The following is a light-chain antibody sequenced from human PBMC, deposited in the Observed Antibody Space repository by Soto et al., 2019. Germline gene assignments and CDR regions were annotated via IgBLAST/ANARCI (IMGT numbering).Light chain of an antibody. J-gene: IGKJ4*01. CDR2: TVS. CDR3: QQANRFPLT. V-gene: IGKV1-12*01. CDR1: QGISSW. Sequence: DIQMTQSPSSVSASVGDRVSITCRASQGISSWLAWYQQKPGRAPKLLIYTVSTLQSGVPSRFSGTGSGTDFTLTICSLQPEDVATYYCQQANRFPLTFGGGNNVEIK.